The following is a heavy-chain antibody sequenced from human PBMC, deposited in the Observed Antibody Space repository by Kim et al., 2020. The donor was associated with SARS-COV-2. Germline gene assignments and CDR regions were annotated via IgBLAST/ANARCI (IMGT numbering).Heavy chain of an antibody. D-gene: IGHD6-13*01. Sequence: DAVKGRFTISRDNSKNTLYLQMNSLRAEDTAVYYCAKGRAAAGMMNWFDPWGQGTLVTVSS. CDR3: AKGRAAAGMMNWFDP. J-gene: IGHJ5*02. V-gene: IGHV3-23*01.